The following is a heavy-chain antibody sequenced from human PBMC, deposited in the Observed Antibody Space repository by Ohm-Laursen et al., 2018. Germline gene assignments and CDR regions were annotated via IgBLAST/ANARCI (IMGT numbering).Heavy chain of an antibody. J-gene: IGHJ4*02. D-gene: IGHD3-10*01. CDR1: GFTFSSYA. V-gene: IGHV3-48*03. CDR3: AKRFGFGERQIDY. Sequence: SLRLSCAAAGFTFSSYAMNWVRQAPGKGLEWVSYISSSGSTIYYADSVKGRFTISRDNAKNSLYLQMNSLRAEDTAVYYCAKRFGFGERQIDYWGRGTLVTVSS. CDR2: ISSSGSTI.